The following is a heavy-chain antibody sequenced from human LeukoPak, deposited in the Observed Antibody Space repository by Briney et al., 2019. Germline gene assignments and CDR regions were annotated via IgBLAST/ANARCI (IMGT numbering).Heavy chain of an antibody. V-gene: IGHV3-20*04. Sequence: GGSLRLSCAASGFTISSYWMHWVRQAPGKGLEWVSGINWNGGSTGYADSVKGRFTISRDNAKNSLYLQMTSLRAEDTALYYCARGGITIFGVVIPPDYWGQGTLVTVSS. D-gene: IGHD3-3*01. J-gene: IGHJ4*02. CDR3: ARGGITIFGVVIPPDY. CDR1: GFTISSYW. CDR2: INWNGGST.